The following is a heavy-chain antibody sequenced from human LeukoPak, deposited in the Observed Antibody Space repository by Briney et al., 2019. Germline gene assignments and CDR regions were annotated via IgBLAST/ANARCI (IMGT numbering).Heavy chain of an antibody. CDR2: ITPVIETA. CDR1: GGTFLSHT. D-gene: IGHD3-10*01. Sequence: SVKVSCKTSGGTFLSHTFSWVRQAPGKGLEWMGKITPVIETADYAQTFQGRVSIYADKSTTTVYMDLSGLRPDDTAVYYCARVNLRGSNYNWFDPWGQGTRVTVSS. CDR3: ARVNLRGSNYNWFDP. V-gene: IGHV1-69*08. J-gene: IGHJ5*02.